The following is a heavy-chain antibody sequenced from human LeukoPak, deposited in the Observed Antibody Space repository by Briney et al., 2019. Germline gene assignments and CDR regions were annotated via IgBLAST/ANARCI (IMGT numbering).Heavy chain of an antibody. CDR1: GGSISSGGYS. CDR3: ASFTEDCSSTSCYDY. CDR2: IYHSGST. Sequence: TLSLTCAVSGGSISSGGYSWSWIRQPPGKGLEWIGYIYHSGSTYYNPSLKSRVTISVDRSKNQFSLKLSSVTAADTAVYYCASFTEDCSSTSCYDYWGQGTLVTVSS. V-gene: IGHV4-30-2*01. D-gene: IGHD2-2*01. J-gene: IGHJ4*02.